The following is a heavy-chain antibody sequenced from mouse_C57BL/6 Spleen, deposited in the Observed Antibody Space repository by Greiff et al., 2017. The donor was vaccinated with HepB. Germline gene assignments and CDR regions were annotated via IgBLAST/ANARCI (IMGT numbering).Heavy chain of an antibody. V-gene: IGHV1-39*01. CDR3: ERYGDDEGDAMDY. D-gene: IGHD2-2*01. CDR1: GYSFTDYN. CDR2: INPNYGTT. Sequence: VHVKQSGPELVKPGASVKISCKASGYSFTDYNMNWVKQSNGKSLEWIGVINPNYGTTSYNQKFKGKATLTVAQSASTAYMQLNSLTSEDSAVYYCERYGDDEGDAMDYWGQGTSVTVSS. J-gene: IGHJ4*01.